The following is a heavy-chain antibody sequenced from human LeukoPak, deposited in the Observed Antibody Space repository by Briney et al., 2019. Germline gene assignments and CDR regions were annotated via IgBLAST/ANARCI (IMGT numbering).Heavy chain of an antibody. J-gene: IGHJ3*02. CDR2: ISYDGSNK. CDR3: ARGPGYPDI. V-gene: IGHV3-30*03. CDR1: GFTFSSYG. D-gene: IGHD1-1*01. Sequence: PGRSLRLSCAASGFTFSSYGMHWVRQAPGKGLEWVAVISYDGSNKYYADSVKGRFTISRDNSKNTLYLQMNSLRAEDTAVYYCARGPGYPDIWGQGTMVTVSS.